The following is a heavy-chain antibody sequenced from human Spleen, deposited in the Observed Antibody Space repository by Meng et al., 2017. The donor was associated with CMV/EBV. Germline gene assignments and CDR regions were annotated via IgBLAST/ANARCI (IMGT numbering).Heavy chain of an antibody. J-gene: IGHJ4*02. CDR2: IKSDSGGT. CDR1: GYTFTGYY. V-gene: IGHV1-2*02. Sequence: ASVKVSCKASGYTFTGYYVHWVRQAPGQGLEWMAWIKSDSGGTQYAQKLQGRFTMTRDTSTRTAYMELRSLRSDDTAVYYCARSVEMTTIYDYWGQGTLVTVSS. D-gene: IGHD5-24*01. CDR3: ARSVEMTTIYDY.